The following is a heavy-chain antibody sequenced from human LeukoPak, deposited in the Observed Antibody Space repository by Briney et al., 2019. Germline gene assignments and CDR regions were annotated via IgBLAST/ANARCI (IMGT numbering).Heavy chain of an antibody. CDR2: ISYDGSNK. CDR3: AKDRRTTVTTSYLDY. J-gene: IGHJ4*02. Sequence: PGGSLRLSCAASGFTFSSYGMHWVRQAPGKGLEWVAVISYDGSNKYYADSVKGRLTISRDNSKNTLYLQMNSLRAEDTAVYYCAKDRRTTVTTSYLDYWGQGTLVTVSS. D-gene: IGHD4-11*01. CDR1: GFTFSSYG. V-gene: IGHV3-30*18.